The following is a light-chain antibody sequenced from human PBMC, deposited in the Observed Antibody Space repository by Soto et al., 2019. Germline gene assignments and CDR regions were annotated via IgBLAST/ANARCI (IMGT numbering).Light chain of an antibody. CDR1: QSVSSY. V-gene: IGKV3-11*01. J-gene: IGKJ4*01. CDR3: QQRLT. Sequence: IVLTQSPATLSLSPGARATLPCRASQSVSSYLAWYQQKPGQAPRLLIYDASNRATGIPARFSGSGSGTDFTLTISSLEPEDFAVYYCQQRLTFGGGTKVDIK. CDR2: DAS.